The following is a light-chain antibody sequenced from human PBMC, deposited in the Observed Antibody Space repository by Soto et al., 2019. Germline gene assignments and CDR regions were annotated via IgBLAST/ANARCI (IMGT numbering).Light chain of an antibody. V-gene: IGLV1-44*01. J-gene: IGLJ3*02. CDR1: GSNIGTNS. CDR2: DTH. CDR3: AAWDDSLNALR. Sequence: QSVLTQPPSASGTAGQRVTISCSGRGSNIGTNSVNWYQQTPGSAPKLLTYDTHQRPSGVPDRFSASKSGTSASLAISGIQFEDEADYYCAAWDDSLNALRFGGGTKLTVL.